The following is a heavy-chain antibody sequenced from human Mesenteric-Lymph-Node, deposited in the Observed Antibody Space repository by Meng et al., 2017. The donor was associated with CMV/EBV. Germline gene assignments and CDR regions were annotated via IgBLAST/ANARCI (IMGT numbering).Heavy chain of an antibody. CDR3: ANIGP. CDR2: VSANGATT. J-gene: IGHJ5*02. V-gene: IGHV3-23*01. Sequence: GESLKISCTASGFTVSWNYMSWVRQAPGKGLEWVSTVSANGATTYYADSVRGRFTISRDNSKNTLYLQMNTLRAEDTAAYYCANIGPWGQGTLVTVSS. CDR1: GFTVSWNY.